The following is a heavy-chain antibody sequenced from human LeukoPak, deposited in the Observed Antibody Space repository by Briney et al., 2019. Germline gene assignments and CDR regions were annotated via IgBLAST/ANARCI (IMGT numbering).Heavy chain of an antibody. CDR1: GFTFSSYG. CDR2: ISYDGSNK. V-gene: IGHV3-30*18. D-gene: IGHD3-22*01. J-gene: IGHJ4*02. Sequence: GGSLRLSCAASGFTFSSYGMHWVRQAPGKGLEWVAVISYDGSNKYYADSVKGRFTISRDNSKNTLYLQMNSLRAEDTAVYYCAKDYYYDSSGYDYWGQGTPVTVSS. CDR3: AKDYYYDSSGYDY.